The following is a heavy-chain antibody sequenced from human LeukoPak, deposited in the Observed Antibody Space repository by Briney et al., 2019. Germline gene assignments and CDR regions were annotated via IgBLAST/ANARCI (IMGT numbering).Heavy chain of an antibody. CDR2: INWSGGST. D-gene: IGHD2-2*01. CDR3: ARAPITSPFYFDY. Sequence: PGGSLRLSCTASGFAFDEHGMSWVRQVPGKGLEWVSGINWSGGSTGYADPLRVRFTISRDTAKNSLYLQMDSLSAEDTALYYCARAPITSPFYFDYWGQGTLVTVSS. CDR1: GFAFDEHG. V-gene: IGHV3-20*04. J-gene: IGHJ4*02.